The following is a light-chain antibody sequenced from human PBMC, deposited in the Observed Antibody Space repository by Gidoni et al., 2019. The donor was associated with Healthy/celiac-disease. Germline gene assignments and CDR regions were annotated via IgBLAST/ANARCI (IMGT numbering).Light chain of an antibody. Sequence: EIVMTQSPATLSVSPGERATLSCRASQSVSSNLAWYQQKPGQAPRLLIYDASTRATGIPARFSGSGSGTEFTLTISSLQSEDFAVHYCQQYNNWPTFGQGTKVEIK. J-gene: IGKJ1*01. V-gene: IGKV3-15*01. CDR3: QQYNNWPT. CDR2: DAS. CDR1: QSVSSN.